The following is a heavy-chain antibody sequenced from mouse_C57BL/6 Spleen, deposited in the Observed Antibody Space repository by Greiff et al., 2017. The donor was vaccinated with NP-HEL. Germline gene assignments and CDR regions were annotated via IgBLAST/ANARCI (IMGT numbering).Heavy chain of an antibody. CDR2: INYDGSST. Sequence: DVKLVESEGGLVQPGSSMKLSCTASGFTFSDYYMAWVRQVPEKGLEWVANINYDGSSTYYLDSLKSRFIISRDNAKNILYLQMSSLKSEDTATYYCARETFTTVVAPHAMDYWGQGTSVTVSS. J-gene: IGHJ4*01. CDR1: GFTFSDYY. V-gene: IGHV5-16*01. CDR3: ARETFTTVVAPHAMDY. D-gene: IGHD1-1*01.